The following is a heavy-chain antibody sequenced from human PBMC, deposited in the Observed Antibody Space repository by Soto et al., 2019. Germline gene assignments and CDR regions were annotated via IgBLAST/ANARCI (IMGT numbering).Heavy chain of an antibody. CDR1: GGSLSSSNW. Sequence: SEKLRLTYAVSGGSLSSSNWWSWVRQPPGKGLEWIGEIYHSGSTNYTPSLKSRVTISVDKSKNQFSLKLSSVTAADTAVYYCARAGCWGNYYGMDVCGQGSTVTGS. V-gene: IGHV4-4*02. CDR2: IYHSGST. D-gene: IGHD7-27*01. J-gene: IGHJ6*02. CDR3: ARAGCWGNYYGMDV.